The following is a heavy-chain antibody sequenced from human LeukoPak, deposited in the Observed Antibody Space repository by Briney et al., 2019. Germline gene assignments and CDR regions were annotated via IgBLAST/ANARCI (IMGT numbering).Heavy chain of an antibody. J-gene: IGHJ4*02. CDR3: ARTSIFLDY. CDR2: ISYDGSNK. D-gene: IGHD3-9*01. Sequence: GGSLRLSCAASGFTFSSYNMNWVRQAPGKGLEWVAVISYDGSNKYYADSVKGRFTISRDNSKNTLYLQMNSLRAEDTAVYYCARTSIFLDYWGQGTLVTVSS. CDR1: GFTFSSYN. V-gene: IGHV3-30*03.